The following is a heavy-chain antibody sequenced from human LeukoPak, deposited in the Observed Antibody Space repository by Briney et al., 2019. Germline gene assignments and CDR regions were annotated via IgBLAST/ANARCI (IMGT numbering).Heavy chain of an antibody. CDR2: IYYSGTT. D-gene: IGHD3-22*01. CDR3: ARDYYDSRGEAFDI. CDR1: GGSIGSHY. Sequence: SETLSLTCTVSGGSIGSHYWSWTRQPPGEGLEWIGYIYYSGTTSYNPSLKSRVTISVDTSKNQFSLKLSSVTAADTAVYYCARDYYDSRGEAFDIWGLGTMVTVSP. V-gene: IGHV4-59*11. J-gene: IGHJ3*02.